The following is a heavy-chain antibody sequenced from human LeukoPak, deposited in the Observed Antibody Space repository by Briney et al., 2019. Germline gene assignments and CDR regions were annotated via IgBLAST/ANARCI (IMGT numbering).Heavy chain of an antibody. V-gene: IGHV3-23*01. CDR2: ISGSGGTT. Sequence: GESLKISCVASGFNFSDYAMNWVRQAPGKGLEWVSAISGSGGTTHYADSVKGRFAISRDNSKNTLSLQMSHLRHEDTARYYCAKDRYSNYGNWFDPWGQGTQVTVFS. CDR3: AKDRYSNYGNWFDP. D-gene: IGHD4-11*01. J-gene: IGHJ5*02. CDR1: GFNFSDYA.